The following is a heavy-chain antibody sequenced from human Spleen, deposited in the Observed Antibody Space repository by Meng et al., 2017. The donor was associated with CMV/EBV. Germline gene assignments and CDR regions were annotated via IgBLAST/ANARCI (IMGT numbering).Heavy chain of an antibody. CDR3: ARRQRQLDY. CDR2: IYSGGGT. V-gene: IGHV3-53*01. Sequence: GESLKISCAASGFTVTNNYINWVRQAPGKGLEWVSVIYSGGGTYYADSVEGRFTISRDDSKNTLYLQMNSLRAEDTAVYYCARRQRQLDYWGQGTLITVSS. J-gene: IGHJ4*02. D-gene: IGHD6-25*01. CDR1: GFTVTNNY.